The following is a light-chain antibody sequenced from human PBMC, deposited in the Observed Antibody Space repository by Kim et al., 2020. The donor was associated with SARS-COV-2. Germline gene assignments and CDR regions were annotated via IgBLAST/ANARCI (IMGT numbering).Light chain of an antibody. CDR2: LAS. CDR1: ENIDTY. J-gene: IGKJ2*01. V-gene: IGKV1-5*03. CDR3: QHYSRFPYT. Sequence: DIQMTQSPSTLSASVGDRVTITCRATENIDTYLAWYQQKPGRAPRLLIYLASNLENGVPSRFSATGSGTEFSLSITSLQPDDFATYYCQHYSRFPYTFGQGTKLEI.